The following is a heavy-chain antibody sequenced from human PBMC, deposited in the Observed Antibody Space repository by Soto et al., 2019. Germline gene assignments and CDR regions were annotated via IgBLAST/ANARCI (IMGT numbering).Heavy chain of an antibody. V-gene: IGHV3-30*03. CDR3: DLWFGEHYYYYGMDV. CDR1: GLNFSSYG. D-gene: IGHD3-10*01. J-gene: IGHJ6*02. CDR2: ISYDGSSK. Sequence: PGGSMILSCASAGLNFSSYGIHLIRQDQGKGLEWVAVISYDGSSKYYADSVKGRFTISRDNSKKTLYLQMNSLRAEDTAVYYCDLWFGEHYYYYGMDVWGQGTTVTVSS.